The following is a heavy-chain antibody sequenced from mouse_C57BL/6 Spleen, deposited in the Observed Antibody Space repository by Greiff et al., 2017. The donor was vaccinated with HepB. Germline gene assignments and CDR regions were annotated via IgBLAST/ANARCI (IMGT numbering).Heavy chain of an antibody. D-gene: IGHD2-4*01. Sequence: QVQLQQPGAELVKPGASVKMSCKASGYTFTSYWITWVKQRPGQGLEWIGDIYPGSGSTNYNEKFKSKATLTVDTSSSTAYMQLSSLTSEDSAVYYSARKGVYDYDDGGYFDYWGQGTTLTVSS. J-gene: IGHJ2*01. CDR2: IYPGSGST. V-gene: IGHV1-55*01. CDR1: GYTFTSYW. CDR3: ARKGVYDYDDGGYFDY.